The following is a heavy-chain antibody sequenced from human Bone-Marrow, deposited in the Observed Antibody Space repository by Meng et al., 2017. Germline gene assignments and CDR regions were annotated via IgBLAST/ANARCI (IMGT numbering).Heavy chain of an antibody. D-gene: IGHD1-1*01. CDR3: ARGTRPLLFQH. CDR1: GGSFSGYY. J-gene: IGHJ1*01. CDR2: INHSGST. V-gene: IGHV4-34*01. Sequence: QLQLQPWGAGLLKPSATLSLPGAVYGGSFSGYYWSWIRQPPGKGLEWIGEINHSGSTNYTPSLKSRVTISVDTSKNQFSLKLSSVTAADTAVYYCARGTRPLLFQHWGQGTLITVSS.